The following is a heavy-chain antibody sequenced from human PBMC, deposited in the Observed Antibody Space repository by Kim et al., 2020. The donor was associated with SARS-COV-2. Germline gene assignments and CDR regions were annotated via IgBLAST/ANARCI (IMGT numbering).Heavy chain of an antibody. D-gene: IGHD3-3*01. CDR2: IWYDGSNK. V-gene: IGHV3-33*01. J-gene: IGHJ4*02. CDR1: GFTFSSYG. CDR3: ARAITIFGAFDY. Sequence: GGSLRLSCAASGFTFSSYGMHWVRQAPGKGLEWVAVIWYDGSNKYYADSVKGRFTISRDNSKNTLYLQMNSLRAEDTAVYYCARAITIFGAFDYWGQGTLVTVSS.